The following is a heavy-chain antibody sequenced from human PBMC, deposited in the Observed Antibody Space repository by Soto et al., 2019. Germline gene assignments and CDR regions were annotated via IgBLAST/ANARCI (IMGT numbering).Heavy chain of an antibody. CDR2: IWYDGSNK. Sequence: HPGGSLRLSCAASGFTFSSYGMHWVRQAPGKGLEWVAVIWYDGSNKYYADSVKGRFTISRDNSKYTLFLQMNSLRAEDTAIYYCARDWNHRAMAIYYFDYWGQGTLVTVSS. CDR3: ARDWNHRAMAIYYFDY. D-gene: IGHD6-19*01. V-gene: IGHV3-33*01. CDR1: GFTFSSYG. J-gene: IGHJ4*02.